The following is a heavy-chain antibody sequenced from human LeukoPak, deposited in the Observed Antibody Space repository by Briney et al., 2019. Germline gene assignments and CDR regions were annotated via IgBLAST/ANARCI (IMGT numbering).Heavy chain of an antibody. CDR3: ASYYGSGSDAFDI. J-gene: IGHJ3*02. CDR1: GGSLSRGGYY. CDR2: IYYSGST. Sequence: SQTPSPTLSVSGGSLSRGGYYLSWISHHPGKGLGWIGYIYYSGSTYYNPSLKSRVTISVDTSKNQFSLKLSSVTAADTAVYYCASYYGSGSDAFDIWGQGTMVTVSS. D-gene: IGHD3-10*01. V-gene: IGHV4-31*02.